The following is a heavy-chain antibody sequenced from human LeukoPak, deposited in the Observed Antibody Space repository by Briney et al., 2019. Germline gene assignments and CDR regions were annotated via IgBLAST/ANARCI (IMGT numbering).Heavy chain of an antibody. CDR1: GYTFIGHY. D-gene: IGHD2-15*01. Sequence: ASVKVSCKASGYTFIGHYMHWVRQAPGQGLEWMGWINSNSGGTKYAQKFQGSVIMTRDTSISTAYMELSRLKSDDPAVYYCAXXXIHSXXXXXDXXXQXTTVTVXS. CDR3: AXXXIHSXXXXXDX. J-gene: IGHJ3*01. V-gene: IGHV1-2*02. CDR2: INSNSGGT.